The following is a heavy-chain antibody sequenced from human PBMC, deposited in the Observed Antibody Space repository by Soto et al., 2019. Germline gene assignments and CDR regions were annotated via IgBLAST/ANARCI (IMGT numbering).Heavy chain of an antibody. Sequence: QVQLVQSGAEVKKPGSSVKVSCKASGGTFSSYTISWVRQAPGQGLEWMGRVIPILGIANYAQKFQGRVKITADKSTSTAYMELSSLRSEDTAVYYCARTEGAGTGDFDYWGQGTLVTVSS. D-gene: IGHD6-19*01. V-gene: IGHV1-69*02. J-gene: IGHJ4*02. CDR1: GGTFSSYT. CDR3: ARTEGAGTGDFDY. CDR2: VIPILGIA.